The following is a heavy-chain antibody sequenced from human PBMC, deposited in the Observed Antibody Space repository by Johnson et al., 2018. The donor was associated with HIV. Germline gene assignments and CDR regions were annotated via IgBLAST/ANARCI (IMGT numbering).Heavy chain of an antibody. D-gene: IGHD4-23*01. V-gene: IGHV3-15*05. J-gene: IGHJ3*02. CDR3: ARRTVVTPGAFDI. Sequence: VQLVESGGGLAQPGGSLRLSCAASGITFTNAWMSWVRRAPGKVLEWVGRIKSKGSGGTTDYAAPVRGKFTISRDDSKNTLYLEMNSLGAEDTAVYYCARRTVVTPGAFDIWGQGTMVTVSS. CDR2: IKSKGSGGTT. CDR1: GITFTNAW.